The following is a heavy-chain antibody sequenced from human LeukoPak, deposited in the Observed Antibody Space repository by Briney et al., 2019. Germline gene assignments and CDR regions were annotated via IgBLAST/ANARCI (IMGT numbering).Heavy chain of an antibody. J-gene: IGHJ5*02. V-gene: IGHV4-4*07. CDR1: GGSISSYY. CDR3: ARDIVDYGLLGWFDP. D-gene: IGHD3-16*01. Sequence: SETLSLTCTVSGGSISSYYWSWIRQPAGKGLEWIGRIYASGSTNYSPSLKSRVTMSVDTSKNQFSLKLSSVTAADTAVYYCARDIVDYGLLGWFDPWGQGTLVTVS. CDR2: IYASGST.